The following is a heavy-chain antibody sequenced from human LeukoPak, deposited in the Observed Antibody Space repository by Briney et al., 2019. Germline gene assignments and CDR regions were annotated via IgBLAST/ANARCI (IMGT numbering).Heavy chain of an antibody. Sequence: GASVKVSCKASGYTFTGYGISWVRQAHGQGLEWMGWISPYNGDTNYAQKLQGRVTVTMDPSTTTVYMELGSLTSDNTAMYYCARRPGYDRRLSSLDLWGQGPLVTVSS. CDR2: ISPYNGDT. J-gene: IGHJ4*02. CDR3: ARRPGYDRRLSSLDL. D-gene: IGHD5-12*01. V-gene: IGHV1-18*01. CDR1: GYTFTGYG.